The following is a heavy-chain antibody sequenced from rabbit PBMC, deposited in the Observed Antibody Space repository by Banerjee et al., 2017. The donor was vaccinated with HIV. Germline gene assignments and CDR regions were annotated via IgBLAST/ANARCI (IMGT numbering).Heavy chain of an antibody. V-gene: IGHV1S40*01. D-gene: IGHD6-1*01. CDR2: IYNGDGNT. Sequence: QQLEESGGDLVKPGASLTLTCTASGFSFSSSYYMCWVRQAPGKGLEWIACIYNGDGNTYYASWAKGRFTISKTSSTTVTLQMTSLTAADTATYFCARGTYGYVGYGYATIFESYFNLWGPGTLVTDS. CDR3: ARGTYGYVGYGYATIFESYFNL. J-gene: IGHJ4*01. CDR1: GFSFSSSYY.